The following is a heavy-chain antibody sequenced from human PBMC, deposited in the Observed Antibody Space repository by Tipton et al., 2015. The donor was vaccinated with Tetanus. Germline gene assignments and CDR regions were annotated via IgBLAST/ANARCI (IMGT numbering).Heavy chain of an antibody. CDR1: GGSVNSGSYY. CDR2: IYQSDSN. J-gene: IGHJ6*02. D-gene: IGHD3-10*01. V-gene: IGHV4-61*01. CDR3: ARDGPYYSFTGNDDRGYGRGV. Sequence: TLSLTCTVSGGSVNSGSYYWSWLQQPPGKGLEWIGNIYQSDSNSYSPSLERRVTISLATSKNQFSLRMSSVTAAAPAVYYCARDGPYYSFTGNDDRGYGRGVWGQGTTGTVPS.